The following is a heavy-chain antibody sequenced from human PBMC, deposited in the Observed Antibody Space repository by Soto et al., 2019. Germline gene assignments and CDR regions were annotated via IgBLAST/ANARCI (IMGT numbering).Heavy chain of an antibody. CDR3: ARVYIQLSPQDYGMDG. V-gene: IGHV1-3*01. J-gene: IGHJ6*02. Sequence: QVQLVQSGAEVKKPGASVKVSCKASGYTFTSYAMHWVRQAPGQRLEWMGWINAGNGNTKYSQKFQGRVTITRDTSASTAYMELSSLRSEDTAVYYCARVYIQLSPQDYGMDGWGQGTTVTVSS. CDR2: INAGNGNT. CDR1: GYTFTSYA. D-gene: IGHD5-18*01.